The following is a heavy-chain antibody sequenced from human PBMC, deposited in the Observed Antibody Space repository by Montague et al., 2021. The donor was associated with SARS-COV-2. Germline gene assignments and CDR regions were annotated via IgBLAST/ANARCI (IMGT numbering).Heavy chain of an antibody. D-gene: IGHD2-21*01. CDR3: ARGINSAGSYYYHLDV. J-gene: IGHJ6*02. V-gene: IGHV4-59*01. CDR2: MYNRENT. Sequence: SETLSLTCNVAGGSMSVYNWSWIRQPPGKGLQWIGSMYNRENTSYNPSLKSRVTISVDTSKKQFSLRLISVTAPDTAVYFCARGINSAGSYYYHLDVWGQGTTVTVSS. CDR1: GGSMSVYN.